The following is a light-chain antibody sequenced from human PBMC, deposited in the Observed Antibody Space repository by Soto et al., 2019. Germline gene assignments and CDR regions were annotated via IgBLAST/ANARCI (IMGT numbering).Light chain of an antibody. V-gene: IGKV1-8*01. CDR3: QQSYSTPIT. Sequence: AIRMTQSPSSFSASTGDRVTITCRASQGISSYLAWYQQKPRKAPKLLIYAASTLQSGVPSRFSGSGSGTEFTLTISSLQPDNFATHYCQQSYSTPITFGRGTPL. CDR1: QGISSY. J-gene: IGKJ5*01. CDR2: AAS.